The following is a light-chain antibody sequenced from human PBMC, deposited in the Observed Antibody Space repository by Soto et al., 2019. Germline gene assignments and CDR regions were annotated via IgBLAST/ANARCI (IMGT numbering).Light chain of an antibody. CDR2: DAS. V-gene: IGKV3-11*01. Sequence: ESVLTQSRATLSLSPGERATLSCRASQSVSRHLAWYQQKPGQAPRLLIYDASNRATGIPARFSGSGSGTDFTLTISSLEPEDFAVYYCQQRNNWPPVTFGGGTKVDIK. CDR3: QQRNNWPPVT. J-gene: IGKJ4*01. CDR1: QSVSRH.